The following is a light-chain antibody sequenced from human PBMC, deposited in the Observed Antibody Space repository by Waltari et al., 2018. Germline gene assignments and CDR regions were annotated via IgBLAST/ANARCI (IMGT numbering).Light chain of an antibody. Sequence: SSELTQDPAVSVAMGQTVRITCQGDSLRRYYASWYQQRPGQPPILVMYDKNNRPSGVPDRFSGSSSDNTASLTITGAQAEDEASYYCHSRDASGVGGSFGGGTKLTVL. CDR3: HSRDASGVGGS. CDR1: SLRRYY. V-gene: IGLV3-19*01. J-gene: IGLJ2*01. CDR2: DKN.